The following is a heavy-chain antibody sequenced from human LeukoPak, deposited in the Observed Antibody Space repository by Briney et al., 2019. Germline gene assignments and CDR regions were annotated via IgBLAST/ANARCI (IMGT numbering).Heavy chain of an antibody. J-gene: IGHJ4*02. D-gene: IGHD3-3*01. CDR3: AKMPGAYDFWSDVPFDY. CDR1: GFTFSSYG. V-gene: IGHV3-30*18. Sequence: PGGSLRLSCAASGFTFSSYGMHWVRQAPGKGLEWVAVISYDGSNKYYADSVKGRFTISRDNSKNTLYLQMNSLRAEDTAVYYCAKMPGAYDFWSDVPFDYWGQGTLVTVSS. CDR2: ISYDGSNK.